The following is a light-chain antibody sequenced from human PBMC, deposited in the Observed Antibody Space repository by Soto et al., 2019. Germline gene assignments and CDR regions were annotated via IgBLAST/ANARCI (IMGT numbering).Light chain of an antibody. CDR1: QSVSSSY. CDR2: DAS. CDR3: QQRSNWPRT. J-gene: IGKJ1*01. Sequence: EIVLTQSPGTLSLSPGARATLSCRSSQSVSSSYLAWYQQKPGQAPRLLIYDASNRATGIPARFSGSGSGTDFTLTISSLEPEEFAVYYCQQRSNWPRTVGHGTKVDIK. V-gene: IGKV3D-20*02.